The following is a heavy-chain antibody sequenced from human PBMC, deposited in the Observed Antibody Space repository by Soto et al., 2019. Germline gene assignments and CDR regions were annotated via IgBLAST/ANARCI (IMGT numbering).Heavy chain of an antibody. CDR2: IYYSGST. J-gene: IGHJ3*02. D-gene: IGHD4-17*01. CDR1: GGSISSYY. Sequence: QVQLQESGPGLVKPSETLSLTCTVSGGSISSYYWSWIRQPPGKGLECIGYIYYSGSTNYNPSLKSRVTISVDTSKNQFSLKLSSVTAADTAVYYCARDPFRDPPDYGDYDDAFDIWGQGTMVTVSS. V-gene: IGHV4-59*01. CDR3: ARDPFRDPPDYGDYDDAFDI.